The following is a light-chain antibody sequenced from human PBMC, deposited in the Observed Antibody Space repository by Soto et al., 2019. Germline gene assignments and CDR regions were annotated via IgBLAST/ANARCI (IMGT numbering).Light chain of an antibody. CDR3: QQYDVDSGT. Sequence: DIQMTQSPSTLSASVVDRVTITCRASQSISSWLAWYQQKPGKAPKLLIYDASNLQTGVPSRFSGSGSGTEFTLTISSLQPDDFATYYCQQYDVDSGTFGQGTKGDIK. CDR2: DAS. J-gene: IGKJ1*01. CDR1: QSISSW. V-gene: IGKV1-5*01.